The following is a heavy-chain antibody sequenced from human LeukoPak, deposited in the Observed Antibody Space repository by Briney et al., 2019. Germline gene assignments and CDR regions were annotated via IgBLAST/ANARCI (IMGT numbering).Heavy chain of an antibody. J-gene: IGHJ4*02. CDR1: GGSISSGSYY. CDR3: AGGGYYGSGSYYNY. CDR2: IYTSGST. D-gene: IGHD3-10*01. Sequence: PSETLSLTCTVSGGSISSGSYYWSWIRQPAGKGLEWIGRIYTSGSTNYNPSLKSRVTISVDTSKNQFSLKLSSVTAADTAVYYCAGGGYYGSGSYYNYWGQGTLVTVSS. V-gene: IGHV4-61*02.